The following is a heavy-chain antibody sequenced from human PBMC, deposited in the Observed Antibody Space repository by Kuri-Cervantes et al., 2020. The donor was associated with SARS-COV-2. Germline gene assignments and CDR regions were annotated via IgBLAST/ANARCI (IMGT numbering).Heavy chain of an antibody. CDR1: GYTFTGYY. J-gene: IGHJ6*03. CDR2: INPNSGGT. CDR3: AREGVGAHKGYYMDV. V-gene: IGHV1-2*02. D-gene: IGHD1-26*01. Sequence: ASVKVSCKASGYTFTGYYMHWVRQAPGQGLEWMGWINPNSGGTNYAQKFQDRVTMTRDTSISTAYMELSRLRSDDTAVYYCAREGVGAHKGYYMDVWGKGTTVTVSS.